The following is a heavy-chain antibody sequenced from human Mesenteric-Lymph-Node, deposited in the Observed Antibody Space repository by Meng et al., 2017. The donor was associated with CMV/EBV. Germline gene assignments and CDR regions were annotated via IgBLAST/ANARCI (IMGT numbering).Heavy chain of an antibody. D-gene: IGHD6-19*01. CDR2: ISSSSSYI. J-gene: IGHJ6*02. CDR3: ARDWKPEGGWFLFYNSYYGMDV. V-gene: IGHV3-21*01. CDR1: GFTFSSYS. Sequence: GESLKISCAASGFTFSSYSMNWVRQAPGKGLEWVSSISSSSSYIYYADSVKGRFTISRDNAKNSLYLQMNSLRAEDTAVYFCARDWKPEGGWFLFYNSYYGMDVWGQGTTVTVSS.